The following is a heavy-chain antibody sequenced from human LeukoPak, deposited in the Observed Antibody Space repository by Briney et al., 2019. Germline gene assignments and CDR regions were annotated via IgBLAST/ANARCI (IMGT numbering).Heavy chain of an antibody. CDR3: ARDESFYGSGRYY. V-gene: IGHV3-53*01. CDR2: IYSGGST. CDR1: GFTVSSNY. D-gene: IGHD3-10*01. J-gene: IGHJ4*02. Sequence: PGGSLRLSCAASGFTVSSNYMSWVRQAPGKGLEWVSLIYSGGSTYYADSVKGRFTISRDNSKNKLYVQMNSLRAEDTAVYYCARDESFYGSGRYYWGQGTLVTVSS.